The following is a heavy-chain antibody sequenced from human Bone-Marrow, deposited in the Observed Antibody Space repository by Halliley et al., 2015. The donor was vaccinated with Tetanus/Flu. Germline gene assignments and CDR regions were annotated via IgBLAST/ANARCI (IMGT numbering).Heavy chain of an antibody. J-gene: IGHJ4*02. CDR3: ARDPAVVVQWVAGTGHPFDY. Sequence: LSLTCAVSGGSISSRNWWSWVRQSPEKGLEWVSSISGSGAYTFYADSVKGRFTISRDNAKNSLYLQMNSLRAEDTAIYYCARDPAVVVQWVAGTGHPFDYWGQGTLVTVSS. D-gene: IGHD6-19*01. CDR1: GGSISSRNW. V-gene: IGHV3-21*06. CDR2: ISGSGAYT.